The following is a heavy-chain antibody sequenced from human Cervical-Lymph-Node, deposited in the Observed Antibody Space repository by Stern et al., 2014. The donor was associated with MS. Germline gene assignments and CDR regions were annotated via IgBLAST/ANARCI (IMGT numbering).Heavy chain of an antibody. CDR2: VYYNGNT. V-gene: IGHV4-39*02. J-gene: IGHJ4*02. Sequence: QLQLQESGPGLAKPSETLSLTCTVSGASISRSTYYWGWIRQPPGKGLGLIGSVYYNGNTFYNPSLKSRVTISVDTSNNHFPLTLKSVPAADTAVYYCARLTGVAEYWGQGVLVTVSS. CDR3: ARLTGVAEY. D-gene: IGHD7-27*01. CDR1: GASISRSTYY.